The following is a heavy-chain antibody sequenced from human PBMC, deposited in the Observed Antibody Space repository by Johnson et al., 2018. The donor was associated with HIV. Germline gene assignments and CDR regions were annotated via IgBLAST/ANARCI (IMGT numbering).Heavy chain of an antibody. J-gene: IGHJ3*02. V-gene: IGHV3-64*01. Sequence: VQLVESGGGLVQPGGSLRLSCAASGFTFSSHAMHWVRQAPGKGLEYVSAISSNGGKTYYANSVRGRFTISRDNSKNTLYLQMGRLRAEDKCVYYCTTEGYVVAAIPRAFDIWGQGTMVTVSS. CDR3: TTEGYVVAAIPRAFDI. D-gene: IGHD2-21*02. CDR1: GFTFSSHA. CDR2: ISSNGGKT.